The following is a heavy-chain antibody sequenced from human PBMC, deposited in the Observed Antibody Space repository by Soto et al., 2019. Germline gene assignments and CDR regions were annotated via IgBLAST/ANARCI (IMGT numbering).Heavy chain of an antibody. J-gene: IGHJ6*02. CDR3: ARDRVYYDSSGYYQDYGMDV. CDR2: VNSDGSGT. D-gene: IGHD3-22*01. Sequence: GGSLRLSCAASGFTSSKHWMHWVRQAPGKGLVWVSRVNSDGSGTTYADSVKGRFTISRDNAKNTLYLQMNSLRAEDTALYYCARDRVYYDSSGYYQDYGMDVWGQGTTVTVSS. V-gene: IGHV3-74*01. CDR1: GFTSSKHW.